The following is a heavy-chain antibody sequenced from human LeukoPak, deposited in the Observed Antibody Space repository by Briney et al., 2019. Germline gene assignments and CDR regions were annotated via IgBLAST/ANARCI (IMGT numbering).Heavy chain of an antibody. Sequence: PGGSLRLSCAASGFTFSSYSMNWVRQAPGKGLEWVSCISNTNSYIYYADSVRGRFTISRDNAKNSLYLQMNSLRAEDTAVYYCARDAFDIWGQGTMVTVSS. CDR1: GFTFSSYS. J-gene: IGHJ3*02. CDR2: ISNTNSYI. V-gene: IGHV3-21*01. CDR3: ARDAFDI.